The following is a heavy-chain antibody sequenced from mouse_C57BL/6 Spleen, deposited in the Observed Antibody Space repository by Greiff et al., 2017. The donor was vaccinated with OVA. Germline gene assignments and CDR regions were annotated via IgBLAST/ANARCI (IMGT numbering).Heavy chain of an antibody. CDR3: AREQGRWYWYFDV. CDR2: ISDGGSYT. D-gene: IGHD2-3*01. V-gene: IGHV5-4*01. J-gene: IGHJ1*03. Sequence: EVKLQESGGGLVKPGGSLKLSCAASGFTFSSYAMSWVRQTPEKRLEWVATISDGGSYTYYPDNVKGRFTISRDNAKNNLYLQMSHLKSEDTAMYYCAREQGRWYWYFDVWGTGTTVTVSS. CDR1: GFTFSSYA.